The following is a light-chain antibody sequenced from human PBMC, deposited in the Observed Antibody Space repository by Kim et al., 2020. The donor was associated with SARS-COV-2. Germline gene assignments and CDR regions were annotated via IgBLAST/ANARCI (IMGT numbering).Light chain of an antibody. CDR2: GTS. V-gene: IGKV3-20*01. J-gene: IGKJ2*01. Sequence: APGQAATLAVRACEGVSGGNFAGCQQKPGQAPRVLIYGTSSRATGIPDRVGGGGSGTDFSLAISRLEPEDFAVYHCQQYADLPYTFGQGTRVDIK. CDR1: EGVSGGN. CDR3: QQYADLPYT.